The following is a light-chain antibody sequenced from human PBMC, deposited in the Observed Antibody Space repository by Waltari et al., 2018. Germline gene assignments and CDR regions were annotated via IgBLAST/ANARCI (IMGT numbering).Light chain of an antibody. Sequence: QSALTQPASVSGSPGQSITISCTGTSDDVGAYNYVSWYQQHPGKAPKLLISDVSERPSGVSNRFSCSKASNTASLTICRLQSEDVAHYYSCSLTTSTSLDYVFGSGTKVTVL. CDR3: CSLTTSTSLDYV. J-gene: IGLJ1*01. CDR2: DVS. CDR1: SDDVGAYNY. V-gene: IGLV2-14*01.